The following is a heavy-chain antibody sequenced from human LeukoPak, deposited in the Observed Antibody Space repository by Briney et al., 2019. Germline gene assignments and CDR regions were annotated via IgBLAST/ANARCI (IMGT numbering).Heavy chain of an antibody. CDR2: IYTSGST. D-gene: IGHD3-10*01. J-gene: IGHJ3*02. V-gene: IGHV4-61*02. CDR1: GGSISSGSYY. Sequence: PSETLSLTCTVSGGSISSGSYYWSWIRQPAGKGLEWIGRIYTSGSTNYNPSLKSRVTISVDTSKNQFSLKLSSVTAADTDVYYCARVWRITMVRGVITDAFDIWGQGTMVTVSS. CDR3: ARVWRITMVRGVITDAFDI.